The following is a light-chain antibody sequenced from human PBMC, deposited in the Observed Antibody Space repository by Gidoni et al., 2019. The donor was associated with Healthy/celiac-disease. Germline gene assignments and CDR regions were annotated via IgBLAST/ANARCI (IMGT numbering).Light chain of an antibody. Sequence: DIQMTQSPSSLSASVGDRVTITCRASQSISSYLNWYQQKPGKAPKLLIYAASSLQSGVPSRFSGSGSGTDFTLTISSLQPEDFATYYCQQSYSTLPTFXXXTKVEIK. V-gene: IGKV1-39*01. CDR3: QQSYSTLPT. CDR2: AAS. CDR1: QSISSY. J-gene: IGKJ1*01.